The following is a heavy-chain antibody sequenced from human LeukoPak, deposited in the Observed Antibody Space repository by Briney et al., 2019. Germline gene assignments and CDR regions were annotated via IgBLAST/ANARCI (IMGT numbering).Heavy chain of an antibody. J-gene: IGHJ3*02. CDR2: ISGSGGNT. Sequence: SGGSLRLSCAASGFTFSSYAMNWVRQAPGKGLEWVSAISGSGGNTYYADSVKGRFTISRDNAKKSLYLRMNSMRAEDTAVYYCARDTELSSSFAFDIWGQGTLVTVSS. CDR3: ARDTELSSSFAFDI. V-gene: IGHV3-23*01. D-gene: IGHD6-13*01. CDR1: GFTFSSYA.